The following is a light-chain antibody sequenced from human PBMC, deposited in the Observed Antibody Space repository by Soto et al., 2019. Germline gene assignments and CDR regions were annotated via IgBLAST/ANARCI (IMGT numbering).Light chain of an antibody. CDR1: QSVTSNY. Sequence: EVVLTQSPGTVSLSPGERATLSCRASQSVTSNYLAWYQQKPGQAPRLLIYAASSRATGIPDRFSGSGSGTAFSLTITLLEPEAFAVYYCQQYGSSLTWTFGQGTKVEIK. J-gene: IGKJ1*01. CDR2: AAS. CDR3: QQYGSSLTWT. V-gene: IGKV3-20*01.